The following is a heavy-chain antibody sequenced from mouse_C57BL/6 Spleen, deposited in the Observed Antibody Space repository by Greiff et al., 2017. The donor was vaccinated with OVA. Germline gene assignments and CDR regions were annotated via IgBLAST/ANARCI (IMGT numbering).Heavy chain of an antibody. D-gene: IGHD1-1*01. CDR1: GYTFTSYW. J-gene: IGHJ2*01. V-gene: IGHV1-53*01. CDR3: ARDKVVQYYFDY. CDR2: INPSNGGT. Sequence: QVQLQQPGTELVKPGASVKLSCKASGYTFTSYWMHWVKQRPGQGLEWIGNINPSNGGTNYNEKFKGKATLTVDKSSSTAYMQLSSLTSEDSAVYYCARDKVVQYYFDYWGQGTTLTVSS.